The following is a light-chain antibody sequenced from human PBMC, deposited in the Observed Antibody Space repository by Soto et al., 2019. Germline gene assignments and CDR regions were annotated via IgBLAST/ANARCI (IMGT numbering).Light chain of an antibody. CDR2: DVS. V-gene: IGLV2-14*01. CDR1: SSDVGGYNY. Sequence: QSVLTQPASVSGSPGQSITISCTGTSSDVGGYNYVSWYQQHPGKAPKLMIYDVSNRPSGVSNRFSDSKSGNTASLTISGLQAEDEADYYCSSYTSSSTAVFGGGTKVTVL. CDR3: SSYTSSSTAV. J-gene: IGLJ3*02.